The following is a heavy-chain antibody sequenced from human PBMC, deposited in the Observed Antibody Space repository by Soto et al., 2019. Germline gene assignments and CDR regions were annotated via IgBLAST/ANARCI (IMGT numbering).Heavy chain of an antibody. J-gene: IGHJ6*02. CDR3: ARAGYCSGGSCSRDYYGMDV. Sequence: QVQLVQSGAEVKKPGSSVKVSCKASGGTFSSYAISWVRQAPGQGLEWMGGIIPIFGTANYAQKFQGRVTITADKSTSTPYMELSSLRSEDTAVYYCARAGYCSGGSCSRDYYGMDVWGQGTTVTVSS. CDR2: IIPIFGTA. D-gene: IGHD2-15*01. CDR1: GGTFSSYA. V-gene: IGHV1-69*06.